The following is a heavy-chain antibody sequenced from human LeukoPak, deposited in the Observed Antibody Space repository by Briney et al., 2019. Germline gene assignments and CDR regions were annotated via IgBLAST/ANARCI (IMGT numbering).Heavy chain of an antibody. V-gene: IGHV4-4*07. D-gene: IGHD3-10*01. CDR2: IYTSAIISGNT. Sequence: SETLSLTCTVSGASISSYYWSWIRQPPGKGLEWIGRIYTSAIISGNTNYNPSLKSRVTMSVDTSKNQFSLRLRSVTAADTAVYYCARDVLSVYYYGSGSEPNFDYWGQGTLVTVSS. J-gene: IGHJ4*02. CDR3: ARDVLSVYYYGSGSEPNFDY. CDR1: GASISSYY.